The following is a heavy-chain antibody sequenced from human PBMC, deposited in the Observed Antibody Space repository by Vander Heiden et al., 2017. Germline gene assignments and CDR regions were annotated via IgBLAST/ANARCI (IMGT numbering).Heavy chain of an antibody. D-gene: IGHD6-13*01. CDR3: AIESYSSSWYNFGFFDI. CDR2: ISDSGLGT. Sequence: EVQLLESGGGLVQPGGSLRLSCAVSGFTFSSYAMTWVRQAPGKGLEWVSAISDSGLGTYYADSVKGRFTISKDNSKNTLYLQMNSLRAEDTAVYYCAIESYSSSWYNFGFFDIWGQGTLVTVSS. CDR1: GFTFSSYA. J-gene: IGHJ4*02. V-gene: IGHV3-23*01.